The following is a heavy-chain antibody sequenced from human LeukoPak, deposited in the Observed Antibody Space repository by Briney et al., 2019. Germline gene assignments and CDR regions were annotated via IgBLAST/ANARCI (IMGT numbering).Heavy chain of an antibody. J-gene: IGHJ6*02. CDR1: GYSFTSYG. Sequence: ASVNVSCTASGYSFTSYGISWVRQAPGQGLEWMGWISAYNGHTNYAQKLQGRVTMTTDTSTSTAYMDLRSLRSDDTAVYYCARDIVATTGNSYYYYGMDVWGQGTTVTVSS. CDR2: ISAYNGHT. CDR3: ARDIVATTGNSYYYYGMDV. V-gene: IGHV1-18*01. D-gene: IGHD5-12*01.